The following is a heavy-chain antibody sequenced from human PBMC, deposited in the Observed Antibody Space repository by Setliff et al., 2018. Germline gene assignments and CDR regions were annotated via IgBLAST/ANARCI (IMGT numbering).Heavy chain of an antibody. CDR1: GGSISSYY. CDR3: ARSPSSGAYWNPRPFYSDY. V-gene: IGHV4-4*08. D-gene: IGHD1-26*01. J-gene: IGHJ4*02. CDR2: ISPSGRT. Sequence: SETLSLTCTVSGGSISSYYWSWIRQPPGKGLEWIGHISPSGRTTYNPSVKGRVTISLDTSKNHFSLKLDSVTAADTALYYCARSPSSGAYWNPRPFYSDYWARGTLVTVSS.